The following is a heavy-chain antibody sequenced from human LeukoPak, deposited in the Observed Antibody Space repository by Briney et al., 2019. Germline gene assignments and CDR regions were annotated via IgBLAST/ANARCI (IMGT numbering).Heavy chain of an antibody. J-gene: IGHJ4*02. CDR3: AREVQLWTNDY. V-gene: IGHV4-4*02. CDR2: VYHSGGT. D-gene: IGHD5-18*01. Sequence: PSGTLSLTRTVSRGSISSSNCWSWVRQSPGKGLEWIGQVYHSGGTIYNPSLKRRVTTSVDQSKNQFSLKLSSVTAADTAVYYCAREVQLWTNDYWGQGTLVTVSS. CDR1: RGSISSSNC.